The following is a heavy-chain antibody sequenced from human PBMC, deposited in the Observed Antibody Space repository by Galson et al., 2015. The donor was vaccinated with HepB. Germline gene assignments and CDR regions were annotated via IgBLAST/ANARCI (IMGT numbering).Heavy chain of an antibody. CDR3: ARDHGSLAVAGSPPFDY. Sequence: LRLSCAVSGFTFSNYAMHWVRQAPGKGLEWVALISYDGSNKYNADSVKGRFTISRDNSKNTLYLQMNSLRAEDTAVYYCARDHGSLAVAGSPPFDYWGQGTLVTVSS. V-gene: IGHV3-30-3*01. CDR2: ISYDGSNK. D-gene: IGHD6-19*01. J-gene: IGHJ4*02. CDR1: GFTFSNYA.